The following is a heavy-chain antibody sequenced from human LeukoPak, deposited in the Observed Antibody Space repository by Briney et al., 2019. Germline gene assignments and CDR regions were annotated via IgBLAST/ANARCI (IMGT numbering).Heavy chain of an antibody. Sequence: SETLSLTCTVSGDSISSYYWSWIRQPPGKGLEWIGYIYYSGSTNYNPSLKSRVTISVDTSKNQFSLKLSSVIAADTAVYYCARLYYDSSRYPNWFDPWGQGTLVTVSS. V-gene: IGHV4-59*08. D-gene: IGHD3-22*01. CDR1: GDSISSYY. CDR3: ARLYYDSSRYPNWFDP. J-gene: IGHJ5*02. CDR2: IYYSGST.